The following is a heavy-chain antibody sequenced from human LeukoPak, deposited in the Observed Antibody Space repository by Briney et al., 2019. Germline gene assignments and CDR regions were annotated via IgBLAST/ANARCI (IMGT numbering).Heavy chain of an antibody. Sequence: GRSLRLSCAASGFTFSSYAMHWVRQAPGKGLEWVAVISYDGSNKYYADSVKGRFTISRDNSKNTLYLQMNSLRAEDTAVYYCARDRGTTVTIFDYWGQGTLVTVSS. D-gene: IGHD4-17*01. J-gene: IGHJ4*02. CDR3: ARDRGTTVTIFDY. V-gene: IGHV3-30-3*01. CDR2: ISYDGSNK. CDR1: GFTFSSYA.